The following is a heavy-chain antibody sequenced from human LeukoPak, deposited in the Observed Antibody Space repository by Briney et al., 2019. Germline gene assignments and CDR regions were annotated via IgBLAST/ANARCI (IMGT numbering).Heavy chain of an antibody. CDR1: GFTFSNYA. Sequence: GGSLRLSCAASGFTFSNYAMSWVRQAPGKGLEWVSALSGSGVGTYYADSVKGRFTISRDNSKNTLYLQMNSLRAEDTAVYYCVRVVTVSNTDPAFDIWGRGTLVTVSS. CDR2: LSGSGVGT. CDR3: VRVVTVSNTDPAFDI. V-gene: IGHV3-23*01. D-gene: IGHD2-21*02. J-gene: IGHJ3*02.